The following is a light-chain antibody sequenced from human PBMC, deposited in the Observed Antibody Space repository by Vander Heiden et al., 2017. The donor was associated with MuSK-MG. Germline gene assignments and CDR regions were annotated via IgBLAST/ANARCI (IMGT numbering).Light chain of an antibody. CDR1: KLGDKY. V-gene: IGLV3-1*01. J-gene: IGLJ2*01. CDR3: QAWDSSTPHVV. CDR2: KDS. Sequence: SYELTQPPSVSVSPGRTASITCSGDKLGDKYACWYQQKPGQSPVLVIYKDSKRPSGIPERFSGSNSGNTATLTISGTQARDEADYYCQAWDSSTPHVVFGGGTKLTVL.